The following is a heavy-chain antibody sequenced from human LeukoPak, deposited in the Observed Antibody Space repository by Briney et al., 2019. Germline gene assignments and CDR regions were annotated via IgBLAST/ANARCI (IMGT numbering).Heavy chain of an antibody. D-gene: IGHD1-1*01. Sequence: GGSLRLSCAASGFTFSSYEMNWVRQAPGKGLEWVSYISSSGSTIYYADSVKGRFTISRDNAKNSLYLQTNSLRAEDTAVYYCARTLPYNWNDNDAFDIWGQGTMVTVSS. CDR3: ARTLPYNWNDNDAFDI. V-gene: IGHV3-48*03. J-gene: IGHJ3*02. CDR1: GFTFSSYE. CDR2: ISSSGSTI.